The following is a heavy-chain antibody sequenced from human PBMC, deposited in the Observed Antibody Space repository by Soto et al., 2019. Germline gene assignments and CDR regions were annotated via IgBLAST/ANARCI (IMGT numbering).Heavy chain of an antibody. J-gene: IGHJ6*02. CDR2: INPNSGGA. Sequence: ASVKVSCKASGYTFTGYYMHWVRQAPGQGLEWMGWINPNSGGANYAQKFQGWVTMTRDTSISTAYMELSRLRSDDTAVYYCAREPRDGYSESWGYAPNYYYDVMDVWGQGTTVIVSS. V-gene: IGHV1-2*04. D-gene: IGHD2-15*01. CDR3: AREPRDGYSESWGYAPNYYYDVMDV. CDR1: GYTFTGYY.